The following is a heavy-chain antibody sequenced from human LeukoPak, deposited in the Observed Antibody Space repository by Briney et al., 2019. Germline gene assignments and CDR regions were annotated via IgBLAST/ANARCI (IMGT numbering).Heavy chain of an antibody. Sequence: GGSLRLSCAASGHIVSGNYMSWVRQGPGKGLEWISVIFSDGTTHYADSVKGRFTISRDNSKNTLYLQMNSLRAEDTAVYYCARVDSPRFLEWLLYYWGQGTLVTVSS. J-gene: IGHJ4*02. CDR3: ARVDSPRFLEWLLYY. CDR1: GHIVSGNY. D-gene: IGHD3-3*01. V-gene: IGHV3-66*02. CDR2: IFSDGTT.